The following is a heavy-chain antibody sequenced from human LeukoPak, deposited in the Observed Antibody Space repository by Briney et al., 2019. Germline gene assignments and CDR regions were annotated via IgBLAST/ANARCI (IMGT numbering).Heavy chain of an antibody. CDR2: ISSSSSYI. Sequence: GGSLRLSCAASGFTFSSYSMNWVRQAPGKGLEWVSSISSSSSYIYYADSVKGRFTISRDNAKNSLYLQMNSLRAEDTAVYYRARDQDSYGQDYYDSSGYYRWGQGTLVTVSS. D-gene: IGHD3-22*01. CDR1: GFTFSSYS. J-gene: IGHJ4*02. CDR3: ARDQDSYGQDYYDSSGYYR. V-gene: IGHV3-21*01.